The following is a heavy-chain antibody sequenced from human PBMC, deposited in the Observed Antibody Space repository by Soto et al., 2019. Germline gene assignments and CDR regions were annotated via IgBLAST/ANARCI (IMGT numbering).Heavy chain of an antibody. V-gene: IGHV3-74*01. J-gene: IGHJ6*03. Sequence: EVQLVESGGGLVQPGGSLRLSCVASGFPFSSYWMHWVRQVPGKGLVWVSRIKGDESTTNYGDSVKGRFTISRDNARNTLYLQMDSLRADDTGLYYCARGAGGYYYMDVWGKGTTVIVSS. D-gene: IGHD3-10*01. CDR2: IKGDESTT. CDR3: ARGAGGYYYMDV. CDR1: GFPFSSYW.